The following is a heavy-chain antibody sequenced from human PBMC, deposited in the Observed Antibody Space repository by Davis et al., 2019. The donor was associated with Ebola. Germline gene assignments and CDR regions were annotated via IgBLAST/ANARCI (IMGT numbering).Heavy chain of an antibody. Sequence: PSETLSLTCAVYGGSFSGYYWSWIRQPPGKGLEWIGEINHSGSTNYNPSLKSRVTISVDTSKNQFSLKLSSVTAADTAVYYCARAKGVGATTGGPYYFDYWGQGTLVTVSS. V-gene: IGHV4-34*01. CDR1: GGSFSGYY. CDR2: INHSGST. CDR3: ARAKGVGATTGGPYYFDY. J-gene: IGHJ4*02. D-gene: IGHD1-26*01.